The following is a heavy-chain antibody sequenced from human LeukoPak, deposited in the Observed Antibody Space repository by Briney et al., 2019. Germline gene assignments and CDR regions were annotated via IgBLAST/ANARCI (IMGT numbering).Heavy chain of an antibody. V-gene: IGHV1-2*06. D-gene: IGHD4-17*01. CDR1: AYSFTDYF. Sequence: GASVKVSCKASAYSFTDYFMYWVRQAPGQGLEWMGRINPNSGGTNYAQKFQGRVTMTRDTSISTAYMELSRLRSDDTAVYYCARVGDSDYWGQGTLVTVSS. J-gene: IGHJ4*02. CDR3: ARVGDSDY. CDR2: INPNSGGT.